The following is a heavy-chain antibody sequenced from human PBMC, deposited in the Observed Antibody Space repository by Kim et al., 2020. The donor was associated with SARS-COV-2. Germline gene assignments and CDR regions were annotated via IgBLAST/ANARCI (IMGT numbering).Heavy chain of an antibody. D-gene: IGHD3-3*01. CDR1: GFTFSSYE. Sequence: GGSLRLSCAASGFTFSSYEMNWVRQAPGKGLEWVSYISSSGSAIYYADSVKGRFTITRDNAKNSLYLQMNSLRAEDTAAYYCSRVGAEVRLLEWCYMDV. CDR3: SRVGAEVRLLEWCYMDV. V-gene: IGHV3-48*03. J-gene: IGHJ6*03. CDR2: ISSSGSAI.